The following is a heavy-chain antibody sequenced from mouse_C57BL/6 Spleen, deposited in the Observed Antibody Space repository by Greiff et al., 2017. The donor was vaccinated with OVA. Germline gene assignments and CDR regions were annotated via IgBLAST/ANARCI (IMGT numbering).Heavy chain of an antibody. CDR1: GYAFSSSW. J-gene: IGHJ2*01. D-gene: IGHD1-1*01. CDR2: IYPGDGDT. V-gene: IGHV1-82*01. CDR3: ARDGITTVVADYFDY. Sequence: VKLMESGPELVKPGASVKISCKASGYAFSSSWMNWVKQRPGKGLEWIGRIYPGDGDTNYNGKFKGKATLTADKSSSTAYMQLSSLTSEDSAVYYCARDGITTVVADYFDYWGQGTTLTVSS.